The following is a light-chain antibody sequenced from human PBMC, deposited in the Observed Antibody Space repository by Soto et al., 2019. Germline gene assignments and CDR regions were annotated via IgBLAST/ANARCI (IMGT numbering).Light chain of an antibody. CDR3: QQYNNWST. J-gene: IGKJ2*01. CDR2: AAS. CDR1: QSIGTN. V-gene: IGKV3-15*01. Sequence: EIVMTQSPATLSVSPGERATLSCRASQSIGTNVAWYQQKPGQTPRLLIYAASTRATGVPVRFSGSGSGTEFTLTIGSLQSEDFAVYYCQQYNNWSTFGQGTKLEIK.